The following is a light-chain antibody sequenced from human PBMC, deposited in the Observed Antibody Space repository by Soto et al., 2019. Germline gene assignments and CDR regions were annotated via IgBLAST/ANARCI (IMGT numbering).Light chain of an antibody. J-gene: IGKJ4*01. Sequence: EIVLTHSPATLSLSPGERATLSCRASQSVSSYLACYQQQPGQAPRLLIYDASNRATGSPARFSGSGSGTDFTLIISSLEPADFVVYYCQQRSNWPLLTFGGGTKVEIK. CDR1: QSVSSY. CDR3: QQRSNWPLLT. CDR2: DAS. V-gene: IGKV3-11*01.